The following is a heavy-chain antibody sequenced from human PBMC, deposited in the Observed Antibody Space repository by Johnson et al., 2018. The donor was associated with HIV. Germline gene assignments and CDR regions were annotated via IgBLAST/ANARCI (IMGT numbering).Heavy chain of an antibody. J-gene: IGHJ3*02. Sequence: QVQLVESGGGVVQPGKSLRLSCVASGFTFSSYGMHWVRQAPGKGLDWMAVISYDGRNQQYAESVKGRFTISRDNYKNTLYLQMSSVRPEDTAVYYCARDLAPRPPARLDVFDIWGQGTMVTVSS. D-gene: IGHD2-15*01. V-gene: IGHV3-30*19. CDR1: GFTFSSYG. CDR3: ARDLAPRPPARLDVFDI. CDR2: ISYDGRNQ.